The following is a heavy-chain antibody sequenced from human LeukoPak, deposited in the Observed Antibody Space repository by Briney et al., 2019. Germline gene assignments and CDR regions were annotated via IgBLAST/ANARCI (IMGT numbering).Heavy chain of an antibody. V-gene: IGHV3-21*01. CDR1: GFTFSSYS. J-gene: IGHJ3*02. CDR3: ARDKAGLNAFDI. CDR2: ISSSSSYI. Sequence: GGSLRLSCAASGFTFSSYSMNWVRQAPGKWLESVSSISSSSSYIYYADSVKGRFTISRDKAKNSLYLQMNSLRAEDTAVYYCARDKAGLNAFDIWGQGTMVTVSS.